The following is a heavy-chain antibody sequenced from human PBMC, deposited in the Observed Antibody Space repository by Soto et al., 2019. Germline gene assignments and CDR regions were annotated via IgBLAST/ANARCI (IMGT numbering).Heavy chain of an antibody. D-gene: IGHD2-15*01. CDR2: ISAYNGNT. V-gene: IGHV1-18*01. CDR3: ARDLGGWPDY. CDR1: GYTFTSYG. Sequence: ASVKVSCKASGYTFTSYGISLVRQAPGQGLEWMGWISAYNGNTNYAQKFQGRVTITRDTSASTAYMELSSLRSEDTAVYYCARDLGGWPDYWGQGTLVTVSS. J-gene: IGHJ4*02.